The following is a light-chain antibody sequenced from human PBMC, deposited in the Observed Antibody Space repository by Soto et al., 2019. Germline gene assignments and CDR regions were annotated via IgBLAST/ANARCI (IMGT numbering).Light chain of an antibody. CDR2: EVV. CDR3: KSYAGSNTYV. V-gene: IGLV2-8*01. J-gene: IGLJ1*01. CDR1: KNDIGVYDF. Sequence: QSALTQPPSASGSPGQSVTISCSGTKNDIGVYDFVSWYQHYPGKAPRLIIYEVVQRPSGVPDRFSGSKSGNTASLTVSGLQAADEADYFCKSYAGSNTYVFGSGTKVTVL.